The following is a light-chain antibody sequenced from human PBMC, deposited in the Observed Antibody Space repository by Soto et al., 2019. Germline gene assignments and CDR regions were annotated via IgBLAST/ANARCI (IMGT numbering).Light chain of an antibody. Sequence: IVLTQSPGTLSLSPGDGATLSCRASQSVSRNFVAWYQQQPGQAPRLLIHGAANRATGIPDRFSGSGSGTDFTLTISRLESEDFAVYHCQQYGSSPLTFGGGTKVDIK. J-gene: IGKJ4*01. CDR3: QQYGSSPLT. CDR2: GAA. CDR1: QSVSRNF. V-gene: IGKV3-20*01.